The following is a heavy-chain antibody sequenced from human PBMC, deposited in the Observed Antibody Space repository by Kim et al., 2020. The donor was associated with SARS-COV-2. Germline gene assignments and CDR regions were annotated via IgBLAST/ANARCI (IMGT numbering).Heavy chain of an antibody. D-gene: IGHD1-26*01. CDR3: ARTRSVGATRARFDY. J-gene: IGHJ4*02. Sequence: SETLSLTCAVYGGSFSGYYWSWIRQPPGKGLEWIGEINHSGSTNYNPSLKSRVTISVDTSKNQFSLKLSSVTAADTAVYYCARTRSVGATRARFDYWGQGTLVTVSS. CDR1: GGSFSGYY. V-gene: IGHV4-34*01. CDR2: INHSGST.